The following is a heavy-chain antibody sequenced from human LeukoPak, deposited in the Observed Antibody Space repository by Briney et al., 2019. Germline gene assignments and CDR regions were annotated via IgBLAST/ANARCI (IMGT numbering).Heavy chain of an antibody. CDR2: IYYSGST. CDR1: GGSISSYY. CDR3: ARGGGGGRGYCSGGSCPFDY. Sequence: SETLSLTCTVSGGSISSYYWSWIRQPPGKGLEWIGYIYYSGSTNYNPSLKSRVTISVDTSKNQFSLKLSSVTAADTAVYDCARGGGGGRGYCSGGSCPFDYWGQGTLVTVSS. V-gene: IGHV4-59*01. D-gene: IGHD2-15*01. J-gene: IGHJ4*02.